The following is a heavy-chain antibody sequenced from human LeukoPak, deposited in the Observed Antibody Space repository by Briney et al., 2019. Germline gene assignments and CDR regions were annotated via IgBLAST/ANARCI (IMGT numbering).Heavy chain of an antibody. CDR1: GFTFSSYG. D-gene: IGHD5-24*01. CDR2: IWYDGSNK. J-gene: IGHJ4*02. Sequence: GGSLRLSCAASGFTFSSYGMHWVRQAPGKGLEWVAVIWYDGSNKYYADSVKGRFTISRDNSKNTLYLQMNSLRAEDTAVYYCAKDLQPARRWPQFEAGYWGQGTLVTVSS. V-gene: IGHV3-33*06. CDR3: AKDLQPARRWPQFEAGY.